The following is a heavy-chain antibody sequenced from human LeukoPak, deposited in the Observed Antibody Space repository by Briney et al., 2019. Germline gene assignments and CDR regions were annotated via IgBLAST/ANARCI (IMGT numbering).Heavy chain of an antibody. V-gene: IGHV4-30-4*01. CDR1: GGSISSGDYY. CDR2: IYYSGST. Sequence: PSQTLSLTCTVSGGSISSGDYYWSWIRQPPGKGLEWIGYIYYSGSTYYNPSLKSRVTISVDTSKNQFSLKLSSVTAADTAVYYCATSEITMVRGVIIAWGQGTLVTVSS. J-gene: IGHJ5*02. D-gene: IGHD3-10*01. CDR3: ATSEITMVRGVIIA.